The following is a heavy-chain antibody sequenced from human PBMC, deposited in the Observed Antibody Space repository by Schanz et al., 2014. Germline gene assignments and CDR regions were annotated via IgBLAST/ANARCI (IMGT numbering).Heavy chain of an antibody. D-gene: IGHD3-3*01. J-gene: IGHJ6*02. CDR3: ARNWKGYHILGRPGWSDGMDV. CDR1: GYTFTGYY. Sequence: QGLLVQSGGEVKKPGASVKVSCQASGYTFTGYYMHWVRQAPGQGLEWMGQINPNSGATIYAQNFQGRVTMTRDTSISTAYMELSRLRSDDTAVYYCARNWKGYHILGRPGWSDGMDVWGQGTTVTVSS. V-gene: IGHV1-2*06. CDR2: INPNSGAT.